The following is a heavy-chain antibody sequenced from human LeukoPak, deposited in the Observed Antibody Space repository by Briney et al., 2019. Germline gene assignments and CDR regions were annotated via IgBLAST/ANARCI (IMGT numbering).Heavy chain of an antibody. D-gene: IGHD3-22*01. Sequence: AGGSLRLSCAASGFTFSDYYMSWIRQAPGKGLEWVSYISSSGSTIYYADSVKGRFTISRDNAKNSLYLQMNSLRAEDTAVYYCARDRYYDSSGPIDYWGQGTLVTVSS. V-gene: IGHV3-11*01. CDR1: GFTFSDYY. CDR3: ARDRYYDSSGPIDY. J-gene: IGHJ4*02. CDR2: ISSSGSTI.